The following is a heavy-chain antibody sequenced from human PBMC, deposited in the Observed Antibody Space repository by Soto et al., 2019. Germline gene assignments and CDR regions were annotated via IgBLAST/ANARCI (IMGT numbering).Heavy chain of an antibody. CDR2: ISYDGSIK. CDR3: ARAEAVAGPYYFDY. CDR1: GVSFSISA. J-gene: IGHJ4*02. D-gene: IGHD6-19*01. V-gene: IGHV3-30-3*01. Sequence: GGSLRLSCAASGVSFSISAVHWVRQAPGKGLEWVAVISYDGSIKYYADSVKGRFTISRDNSKNTLYLQMNSLRADDTAVYYCARAEAVAGPYYFDYSGQGTLLTVSS.